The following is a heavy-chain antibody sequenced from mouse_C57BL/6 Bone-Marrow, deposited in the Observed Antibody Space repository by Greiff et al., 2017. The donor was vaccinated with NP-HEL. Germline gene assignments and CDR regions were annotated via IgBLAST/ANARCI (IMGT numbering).Heavy chain of an antibody. Sequence: EVQGVESGGGLVQPGGSLSLSCAASGFTFTDYYMSWVRQPPGKALEWLGFIRNKANGYPTEYSASVKGRFTISRDNSQVILYLQMNALRAEDSATYYCARYHPRESGFAYWGQGTLVTVSA. CDR1: GFTFTDYY. J-gene: IGHJ3*01. CDR2: IRNKANGYPT. CDR3: ARYHPRESGFAY. V-gene: IGHV7-3*01.